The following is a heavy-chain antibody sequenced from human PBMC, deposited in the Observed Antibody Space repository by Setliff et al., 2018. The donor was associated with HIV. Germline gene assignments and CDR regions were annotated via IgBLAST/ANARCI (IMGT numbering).Heavy chain of an antibody. J-gene: IGHJ2*01. D-gene: IGHD4-17*01. CDR2: IKEDGSVK. CDR1: GFTFSKYW. CDR3: VRDVNGGYFDL. V-gene: IGHV3-7*01. Sequence: GGSLRLSCVVSGFTFSKYWMSWVRQAPGKGLEWVANIKEDGSVKDYVDSVKGRFTISRDNAKNSLYLQMNSLRAEDTAVYYCVRDVNGGYFDLWGRGTLVTVSS.